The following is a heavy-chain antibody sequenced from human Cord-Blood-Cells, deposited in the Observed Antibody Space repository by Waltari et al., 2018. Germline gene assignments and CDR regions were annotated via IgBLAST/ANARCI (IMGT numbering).Heavy chain of an antibody. D-gene: IGHD6-19*01. J-gene: IGHJ3*02. Sequence: QVQLQPWGAGLLTPSETLSLTCAVSGGSFSGSYGSWIGQLPGKGLEWIGEINHSGSTNYNPSLKSRVTISVDTSKNQFSLKLSSVTAADTAVYYCARGGSSGWYAFDIWGQGTMVTVSS. CDR2: INHSGST. CDR3: ARGGSSGWYAFDI. CDR1: GGSFSGSY. V-gene: IGHV4-34*01.